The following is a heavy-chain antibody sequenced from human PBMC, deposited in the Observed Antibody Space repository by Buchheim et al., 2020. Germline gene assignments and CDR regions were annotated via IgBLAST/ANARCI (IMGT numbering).Heavy chain of an antibody. J-gene: IGHJ4*02. D-gene: IGHD3-3*01. Sequence: QVQLVQSGAEVKKPGASVKVSCKASGYTFTSYYMHWVRQAPGQGLEWMGIINPSGGSTSYAQKFQGRVTMTRDTSTSTVSMELSSLRSEDTAVYCCAGDADYDFWSGYDRGYYFDYWGQGTL. CDR2: INPSGGST. V-gene: IGHV1-46*01. CDR1: GYTFTSYY. CDR3: AGDADYDFWSGYDRGYYFDY.